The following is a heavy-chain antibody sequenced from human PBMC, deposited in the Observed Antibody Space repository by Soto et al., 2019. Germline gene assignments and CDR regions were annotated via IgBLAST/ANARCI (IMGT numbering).Heavy chain of an antibody. Sequence: QVQLVQSGGEVKKPGASVKVSCKASGYTFTSYSINWVRQAPGQGLEWMGWINTYNGNTKYEQTLQGRVTMTTASNTSTDYMELRSLRPDDTAVYYCARDGRFSGTSYYGDLWGRGTLVTVSS. CDR3: ARDGRFSGTSYYGDL. V-gene: IGHV1-18*01. CDR2: INTYNGNT. CDR1: GYTFTSYS. J-gene: IGHJ2*01. D-gene: IGHD1-26*01.